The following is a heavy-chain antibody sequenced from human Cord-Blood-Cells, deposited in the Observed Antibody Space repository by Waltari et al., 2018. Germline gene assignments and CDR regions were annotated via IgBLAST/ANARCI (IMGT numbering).Heavy chain of an antibody. Sequence: QVQLQQWGAGLLKPSETLSLTCAVYGGSFSGYYWSWIRQPPGKGLEWIGEINHSGSTNYNPSLKMRVTISVDTSKNQFSLKLSSVTAADTAVYYCARDISVGGTASDYWGQGTLVTVSS. J-gene: IGHJ4*02. CDR2: INHSGST. V-gene: IGHV4-34*01. CDR1: GGSFSGYY. CDR3: ARDISVGGTASDY. D-gene: IGHD2-15*01.